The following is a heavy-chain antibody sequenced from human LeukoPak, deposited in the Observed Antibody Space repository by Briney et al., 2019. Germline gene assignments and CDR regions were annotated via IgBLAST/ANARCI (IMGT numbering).Heavy chain of an antibody. CDR1: GGSFSGYY. CDR2: INHSGST. V-gene: IGHV4-34*01. J-gene: IGHJ3*02. D-gene: IGHD2-15*01. Sequence: SETLSLTCAVYGGSFSGYYWSWIRQPPGKGLEWIGEINHSGSTNYNPSLKSRVTISVDTSKNQFSLKLSSVTAADTAVYYCARDAGAARGLYAFDIWGQGTMVTVSS. CDR3: ARDAGAARGLYAFDI.